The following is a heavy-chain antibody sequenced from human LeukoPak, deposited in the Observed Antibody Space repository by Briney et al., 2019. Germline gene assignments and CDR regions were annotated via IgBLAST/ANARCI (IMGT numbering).Heavy chain of an antibody. CDR1: GGSISSSSYY. V-gene: IGHV4-39*01. CDR3: ARTDRFTAXFWXGXXYXXXXMDV. CDR2: IYYSGST. J-gene: IGHJ6*02. D-gene: IGHD3-3*01. Sequence: KPSETLSLTCTVSGGSISSSSYYWGWIRQPPGKGLEWIGSIYYSGSTYYNPSLKSRVTISVDTSKNQFSLKLSSVTAADTAVYYCARTDRFTAXFWXGXXYXXXXMDVWXQGTTVTVS.